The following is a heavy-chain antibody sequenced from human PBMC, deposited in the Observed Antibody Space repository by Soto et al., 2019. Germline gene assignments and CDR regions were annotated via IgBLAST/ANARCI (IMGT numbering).Heavy chain of an antibody. Sequence: GGSLRLSCAASGFTVSSNYMSWVHQAPGKGLEWVSVIYSGGSTYYADSVKGRFTISRDNSKNTLYLQMNSLRAEDTAVYYCARVAYYGDYYFDYWGQGTLVTVSS. CDR1: GFTVSSNY. V-gene: IGHV3-66*01. CDR2: IYSGGST. CDR3: ARVAYYGDYYFDY. J-gene: IGHJ4*02. D-gene: IGHD4-17*01.